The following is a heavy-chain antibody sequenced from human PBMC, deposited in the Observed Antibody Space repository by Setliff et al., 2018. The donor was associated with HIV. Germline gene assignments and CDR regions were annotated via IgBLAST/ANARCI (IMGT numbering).Heavy chain of an antibody. Sequence: ASVKVSCKASGYTFTSHGISWVRQAPGQGLEWMGRINPNSGGTKYAQKFQGRVTMTRDTSISTAYMELSRLRSDDTAVYYCARDWAEDYYGSGSFQHWGQGTLVTVSS. D-gene: IGHD3-10*01. V-gene: IGHV1-2*06. CDR1: GYTFTSHG. CDR2: INPNSGGT. CDR3: ARDWAEDYYGSGSFQH. J-gene: IGHJ1*01.